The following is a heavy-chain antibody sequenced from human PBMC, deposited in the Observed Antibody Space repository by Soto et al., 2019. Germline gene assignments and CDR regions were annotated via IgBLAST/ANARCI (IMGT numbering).Heavy chain of an antibody. CDR1: GECICRRTSY. Sequence: CSVGGECICRRTSYQCMIRPPPGKGLEWIGSIYCSGSTYYNPSLKSRVTISVDTSKNQFSLKLSSVTAADTAVYYCASGTHSYGPYYFDYRGQGTLVTVYS. CDR2: IYCSGST. J-gene: IGHJ4*02. CDR3: ASGTHSYGPYYFDY. V-gene: IGHV4-39*01. D-gene: IGHD5-18*01.